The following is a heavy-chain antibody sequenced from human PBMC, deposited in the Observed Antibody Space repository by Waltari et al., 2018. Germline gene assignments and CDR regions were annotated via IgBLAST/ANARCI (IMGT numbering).Heavy chain of an antibody. J-gene: IGHJ5*02. V-gene: IGHV2-5*02. D-gene: IGHD2-21*01. Sequence: QITLKDSGPRLVAPTQTLTLTCSLSGFSISACRVGVGWFRQPPGQALGWLALICWDGTRRYRPSLTSRLTITTDTSENRVVISMTNMGTVETATYFCAGLWWTGNGFDPWGPGTLVTGS. CDR1: GFSISACRVG. CDR3: AGLWWTGNGFDP. CDR2: ICWDGTR.